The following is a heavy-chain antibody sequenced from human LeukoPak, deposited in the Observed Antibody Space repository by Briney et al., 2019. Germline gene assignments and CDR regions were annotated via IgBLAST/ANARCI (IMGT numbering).Heavy chain of an antibody. CDR1: GFTFSSYS. CDR3: AGVSGDYDEGLDY. CDR2: ISSSSSYI. J-gene: IGHJ4*02. Sequence: GGSLRLSCAASGFTFSSYSMNWVRQAPGKGLEWVSSISSSSSYIYYADSVKGRFTISRDNAKNSLYLQMNSLRAEDTAVYYCAGVSGDYDEGLDYWGQGTLVTVSS. D-gene: IGHD4-17*01. V-gene: IGHV3-21*01.